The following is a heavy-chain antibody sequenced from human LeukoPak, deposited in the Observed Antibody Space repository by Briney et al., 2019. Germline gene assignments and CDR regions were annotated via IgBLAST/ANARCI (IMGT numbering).Heavy chain of an antibody. D-gene: IGHD2-2*01. J-gene: IGHJ5*02. CDR2: IYYSGST. V-gene: IGHV4-59*08. CDR3: ARSSTSSVRYNWFDP. Sequence: SETLSLTCTVSGGSISSYYWSWIRQPPGKGLEWIGYIYYSGSTIYNPSLKSRVTISVDTSKNQFSLKLSSVTAADTAVYYCARSSTSSVRYNWFDPWGQGTLVTVSS. CDR1: GGSISSYY.